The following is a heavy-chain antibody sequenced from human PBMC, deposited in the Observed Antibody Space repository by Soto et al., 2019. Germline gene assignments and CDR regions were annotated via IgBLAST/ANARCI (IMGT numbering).Heavy chain of an antibody. CDR1: GGSISSSSYY. Sequence: QLQLQESGPGLVKPSETLSLTCTVSGGSISSSSYYWGWIRQPPGKGLEWIGSIYYSGSTYYNPSLKSRVTISVDTSKNQFSLKLSSVTAADTAVYYCARAQQQLVLYYYYYMDVWGKGTTVTVSS. J-gene: IGHJ6*03. CDR3: ARAQQQLVLYYYYYMDV. V-gene: IGHV4-39*01. CDR2: IYYSGST. D-gene: IGHD6-13*01.